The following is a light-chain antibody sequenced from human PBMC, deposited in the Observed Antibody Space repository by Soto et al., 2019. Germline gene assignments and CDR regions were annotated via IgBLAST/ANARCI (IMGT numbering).Light chain of an antibody. V-gene: IGKV2-30*02. CDR1: QRLLHRDGNTY. Sequence: DVVLTQSPLSLPVTLGQPASISCKSSQRLLHRDGNTYLNWFQQRPGQSPRRLIYKVSNRDSGVPDRFRGSGSCTAFTLNISRVEAEDVGVYYCMQSIHWPLTFGQGTKMDIK. CDR2: KVS. J-gene: IGKJ1*01. CDR3: MQSIHWPLT.